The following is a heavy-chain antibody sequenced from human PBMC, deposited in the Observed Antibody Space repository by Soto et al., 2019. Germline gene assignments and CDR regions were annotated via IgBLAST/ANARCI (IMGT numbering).Heavy chain of an antibody. V-gene: IGHV4-34*02. CDR3: ARTDIVTTNWFDP. Sequence: QVHLQQWGAGLLKPSETLSLTCAVYGESFIGYYWTWIRQPPGKGREWIGEINHRGSTNYNPSLKSRVTIAIDTSKNQFSLKLTSVTAAETFVYYCARTDIVTTNWFDPWGQGTLVTVSS. CDR1: GESFIGYY. D-gene: IGHD5-12*01. CDR2: INHRGST. J-gene: IGHJ5*02.